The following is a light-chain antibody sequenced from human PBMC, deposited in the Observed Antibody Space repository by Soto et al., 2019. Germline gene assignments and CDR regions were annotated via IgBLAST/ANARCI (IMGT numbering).Light chain of an antibody. CDR2: RNY. Sequence: QSVLTQPPSASGTPGQRVTISCSGSSSNIGSTSVYWYQQLPGTAPKLLIYRNYLRPSGVPDRFSASKSGTSASLAISGLRSDDEADYYCGAWDDSLSGWVFGGGTKLTVL. CDR3: GAWDDSLSGWV. CDR1: SSNIGSTS. J-gene: IGLJ3*02. V-gene: IGLV1-47*01.